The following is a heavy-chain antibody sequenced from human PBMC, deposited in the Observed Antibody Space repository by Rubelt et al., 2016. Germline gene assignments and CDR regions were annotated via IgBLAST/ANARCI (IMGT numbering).Heavy chain of an antibody. CDR3: ARVLSGGYSH. V-gene: IGHV3-21*05. J-gene: IGHJ4*02. CDR1: GFTVSSYW. D-gene: IGHD1-26*01. CDR2: ISSSSSYT. Sequence: EVQLVESGGGLVQPGGSLRLSCAASGFTVSSYWMSWVRQAPGKGLEGVADISSSSSYTNYEASVKGRFTISVDKSKNTLYLQMTSLGAEDTAVYYCARVLSGGYSHWGQGTLVTVSS.